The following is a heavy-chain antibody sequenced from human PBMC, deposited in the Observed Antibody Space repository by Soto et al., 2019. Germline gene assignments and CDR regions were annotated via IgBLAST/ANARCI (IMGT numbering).Heavy chain of an antibody. CDR2: IKSKTDGGTT. CDR1: GFTFSNAW. Sequence: GGSLRLSCAASGFTFSNAWMSWVRQAPGKGLEWVGRIKSKTDGGTTDYAAPVKGRFTISRDDSKNTLYLQMNSLKTEDTAVYYCTTDIAAADAFDYWGQGTLVTVSS. D-gene: IGHD6-13*01. CDR3: TTDIAAADAFDY. J-gene: IGHJ4*02. V-gene: IGHV3-15*01.